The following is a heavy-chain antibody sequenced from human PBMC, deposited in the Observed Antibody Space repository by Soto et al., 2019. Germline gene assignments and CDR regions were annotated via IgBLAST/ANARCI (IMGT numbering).Heavy chain of an antibody. CDR2: ITETGGDT. J-gene: IGHJ6*02. Sequence: GSLRLSCAASGFTFSNFVVRWVRQAPGKGLEWVSTITETGGDTYYTDSVKGRFTISRDNSKNTLYLQMSSLRAEDTALYYCTKASSDRHHMDVWGQGTTVTVSS. V-gene: IGHV3-23*01. CDR1: GFTFSNFV. CDR3: TKASSDRHHMDV.